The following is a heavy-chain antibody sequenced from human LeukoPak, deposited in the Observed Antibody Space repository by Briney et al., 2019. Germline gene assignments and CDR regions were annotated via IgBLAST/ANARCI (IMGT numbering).Heavy chain of an antibody. Sequence: GESLKISCKGSGYIFTNYWIGWVRQMPGKGLEWMGIIYPGDSDTRYSPSFQGQVTISADKSISTAYLQWSSLKASDTAMYYCARVSDSRGWQYFFDYWGQGTLVTVSS. J-gene: IGHJ4*02. CDR2: IYPGDSDT. D-gene: IGHD6-19*01. CDR1: GYIFTNYW. V-gene: IGHV5-51*01. CDR3: ARVSDSRGWQYFFDY.